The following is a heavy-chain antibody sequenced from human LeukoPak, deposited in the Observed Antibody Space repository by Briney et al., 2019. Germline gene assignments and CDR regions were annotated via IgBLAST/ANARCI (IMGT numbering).Heavy chain of an antibody. CDR1: GGSISSGSYY. Sequence: PSQTLSLTCTVSGGSISSGSYYWSWIRQPAGKGLEWIGHIYTSGSTSYNPSLQSRVTISVDTPNHEFSLKLTSVTAADTAVYYCARAGGSVGWYGTIDSWGQGTLVTVSS. CDR2: IYTSGST. J-gene: IGHJ4*02. D-gene: IGHD6-19*01. CDR3: ARAGGSVGWYGTIDS. V-gene: IGHV4-61*09.